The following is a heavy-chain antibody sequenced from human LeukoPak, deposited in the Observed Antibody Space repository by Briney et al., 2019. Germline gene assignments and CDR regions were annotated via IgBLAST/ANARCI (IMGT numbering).Heavy chain of an antibody. D-gene: IGHD4-17*01. V-gene: IGHV4-39*01. CDR1: GGSIGSSSYY. CDR2: IYYSGST. Sequence: SETLSLTCTVSGGSIGSSSYYWGWIRQPPGKGLEWIGSIYYSGSTYYNPSLKSRATISVDTSKNQFSLKLSSVTAADTAVYYCARHAFYGDYADYWGQGTLVTVSS. J-gene: IGHJ4*02. CDR3: ARHAFYGDYADY.